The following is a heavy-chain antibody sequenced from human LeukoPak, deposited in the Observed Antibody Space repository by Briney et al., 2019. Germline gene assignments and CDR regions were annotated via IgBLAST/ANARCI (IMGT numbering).Heavy chain of an antibody. CDR1: GGSISSSSYY. Sequence: SETLSLTCTVSGGSISSSSYYWGWIRQPPGKGLEWIGRIYTSGSTNYNPSLKSRVTMSVDTSKNQLSLKLSSVTAADTAVYYCAREYVDYYDSSGYFDYWGQGTLVTVSS. CDR3: AREYVDYYDSSGYFDY. CDR2: IYTSGST. V-gene: IGHV4-39*07. J-gene: IGHJ4*02. D-gene: IGHD3-22*01.